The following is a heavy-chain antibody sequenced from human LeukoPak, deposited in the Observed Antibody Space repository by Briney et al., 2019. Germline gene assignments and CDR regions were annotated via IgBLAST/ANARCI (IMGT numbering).Heavy chain of an antibody. CDR3: ARSTWLLDK. Sequence: PSETLSLTCTVSGGSIINYYWSWVRQPPGKGLEWIGFIYHSGRTNYNPSLKSRVTISVDTSKNQFSLNLSSVTAADTAVYYCARSTWLLDKWGQGTLVTVSS. CDR2: IYHSGRT. D-gene: IGHD3-22*01. J-gene: IGHJ4*02. V-gene: IGHV4-59*08. CDR1: GGSIINYY.